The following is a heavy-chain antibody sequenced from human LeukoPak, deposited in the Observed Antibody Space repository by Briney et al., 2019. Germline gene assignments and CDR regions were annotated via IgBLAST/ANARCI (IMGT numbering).Heavy chain of an antibody. CDR1: GFTVSSNS. V-gene: IGHV3-53*01. CDR2: IYSDNT. CDR3: AKAGLSGYYYYYYMDV. D-gene: IGHD3/OR15-3a*01. Sequence: PGGSLRLSCTVSGFTVSSNSMSWVRQAPGKGLEWVSFIYSDNTHYSDSVKGRFTISRDNSKNTLYLQMNSLRAEDTAVYYCAKAGLSGYYYYYYMDVWGKGTTVTVSS. J-gene: IGHJ6*03.